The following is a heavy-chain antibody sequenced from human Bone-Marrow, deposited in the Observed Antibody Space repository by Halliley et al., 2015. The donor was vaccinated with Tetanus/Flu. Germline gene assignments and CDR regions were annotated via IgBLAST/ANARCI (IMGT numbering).Heavy chain of an antibody. CDR3: ARGGGYAMDV. CDR2: FVCDGGYT. J-gene: IGHJ6*02. V-gene: IGHV3-74*01. Sequence: GLVWGSRFVCDGGYTSCAASGKGRFTVSRDNAMNTLFLQMNSLRVEDPAVYYCARGGGYAMDVWGQGATVTVSS. D-gene: IGHD1-26*01.